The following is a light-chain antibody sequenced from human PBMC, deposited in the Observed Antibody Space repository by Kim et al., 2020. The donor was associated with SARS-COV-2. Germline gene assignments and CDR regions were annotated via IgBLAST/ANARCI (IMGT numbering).Light chain of an antibody. CDR1: SSDVGGYNF. CDR3: SSYTTSSTVV. J-gene: IGLJ2*01. V-gene: IGLV2-14*03. CDR2: DVT. Sequence: GQSITISCTGSSSDVGGYNFVSWYQHHPGIAPKLMLYDVTKRPSGVSDRFSGSKSGNTDSLTISGLQAEDEADYYCSSYTTSSTVVFGGGTKVTVL.